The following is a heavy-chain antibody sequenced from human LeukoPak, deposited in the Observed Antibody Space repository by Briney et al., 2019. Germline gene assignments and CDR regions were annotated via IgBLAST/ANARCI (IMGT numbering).Heavy chain of an antibody. D-gene: IGHD2-2*02. V-gene: IGHV3-7*05. Sequence: GGSLRLSCVVSGFSFSTHAMHWVRQAPGKGLERVASIKQDGSDKYYVDSVRGRFTISRDNAKNSLYLQMSSLRAGDTAVYYCARGYMTADYWGQGSLVTVSS. J-gene: IGHJ4*02. CDR3: ARGYMTADY. CDR1: GFSFSTHA. CDR2: IKQDGSDK.